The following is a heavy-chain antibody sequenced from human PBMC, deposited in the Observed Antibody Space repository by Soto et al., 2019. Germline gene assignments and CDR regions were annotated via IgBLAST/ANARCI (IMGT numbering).Heavy chain of an antibody. J-gene: IGHJ6*02. D-gene: IGHD5-18*01. CDR3: TRFHGLWGSYYYYGMDV. V-gene: IGHV3-49*05. CDR1: GFTFGDYA. CDR2: IRSKAYGGTT. Sequence: EVQLVESGGGLVKPGRCLRLSCTASGFTFGDYAMSWFRQAPGKGLAWVGFIRSKAYGGTTEYAASVKGRFTISRDDSKSIAYLQMNSLKTEDTAVYYCTRFHGLWGSYYYYGMDVWGQGTTVTVSS.